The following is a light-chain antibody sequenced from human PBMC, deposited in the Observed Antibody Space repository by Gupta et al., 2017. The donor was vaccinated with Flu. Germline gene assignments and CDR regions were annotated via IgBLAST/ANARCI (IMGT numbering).Light chain of an antibody. Sequence: SALTQPPSASGSPVQSVTISCPGTSRDVGGYDYVSWYQRHPGNAPKLMFYEVTSRTAVAPNRFSGSKAGNTASLTVSGRVGEEAANYYCTSAAVSNNVVFGGGTKLTVL. CDR3: TSAAVSNNVV. V-gene: IGLV2-8*01. CDR2: EVT. CDR1: SRDVGGYDY. J-gene: IGLJ3*02.